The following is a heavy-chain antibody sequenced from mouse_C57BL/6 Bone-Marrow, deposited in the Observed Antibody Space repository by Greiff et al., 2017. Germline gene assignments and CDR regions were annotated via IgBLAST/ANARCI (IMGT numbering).Heavy chain of an antibody. Sequence: VQLQQSGPELVKPGASVKIPCKASGYKFTDYNMDWVKQSNGKSLEWIGDINPNNGGTIYNQKFKGKATCTVDKSSSTAYMELRSLTSEDTAVYFFARRPQYYGSSYNDFDYWGQGTTLTVSS. V-gene: IGHV1-18*01. CDR1: GYKFTDYN. D-gene: IGHD1-1*01. J-gene: IGHJ2*01. CDR2: INPNNGGT. CDR3: ARRPQYYGSSYNDFDY.